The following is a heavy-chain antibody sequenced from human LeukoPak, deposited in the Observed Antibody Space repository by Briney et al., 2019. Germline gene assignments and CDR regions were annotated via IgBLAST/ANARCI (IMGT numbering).Heavy chain of an antibody. V-gene: IGHV3-21*01. CDR2: ITSTGSYI. CDR3: ARESVRLAAIYDAFDI. D-gene: IGHD5-24*01. J-gene: IGHJ3*02. CDR1: GFTFTTYT. Sequence: GGSLRLSCAASGFTFTTYTMNWVRQAPGKGLEWVASITSTGSYIYYTDSVKGRFTISRDNAKKSLYLQMNSLRAEDTAVYYCARESVRLAAIYDAFDIWGQGTMVTVSS.